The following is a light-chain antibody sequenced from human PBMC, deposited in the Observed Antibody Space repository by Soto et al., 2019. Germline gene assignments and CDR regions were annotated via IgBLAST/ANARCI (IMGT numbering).Light chain of an antibody. CDR2: KAS. V-gene: IGKV1-5*03. CDR3: QHYNFSPLT. CDR1: QSVSSW. Sequence: DIQMTQSPSTLCASVGDRVTITCRASQSVSSWLAWYQQKPGKAPKLLIYKASSLQSGVPSRFSGSGSGTDFTLTISSLQHDDFATYYCQHYNFSPLTFGGGTKVEIK. J-gene: IGKJ4*01.